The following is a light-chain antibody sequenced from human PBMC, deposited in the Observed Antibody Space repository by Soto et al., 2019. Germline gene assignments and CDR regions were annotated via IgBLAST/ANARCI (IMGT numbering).Light chain of an antibody. CDR3: MQDSHWAPST. CDR2: KVS. Sequence: DVVVTQSPLSLPVTLGQAASISCRSSQSLVHRDGNTYLSWFRQRPGQSPRRLIYKVSNREAVVPGRFSGCGSGTDFTLKISRVEADDVGLCYCMQDSHWAPSTFGHGTRLEIK. CDR1: QSLVHRDGNTY. J-gene: IGKJ5*01. V-gene: IGKV2-30*02.